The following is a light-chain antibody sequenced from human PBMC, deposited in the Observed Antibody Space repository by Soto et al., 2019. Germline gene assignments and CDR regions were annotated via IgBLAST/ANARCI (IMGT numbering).Light chain of an antibody. CDR2: KAS. Sequence: DIQMTQSPSTVSASVGDRVTITCRASQSVSDWLAWYQQKPGKAPKVLIYKASSLNSGVPSRFSGSGSGTEFTLTISSLQPDDFATYYCQEYDGRWTFGQGTKVEIK. V-gene: IGKV1-5*03. CDR3: QEYDGRWT. CDR1: QSVSDW. J-gene: IGKJ1*01.